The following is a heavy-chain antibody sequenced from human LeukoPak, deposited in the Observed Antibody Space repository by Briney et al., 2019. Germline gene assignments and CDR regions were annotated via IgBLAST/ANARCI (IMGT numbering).Heavy chain of an antibody. CDR1: GFAFSGFW. V-gene: IGHV3-7*03. J-gene: IGHJ3*01. CDR2: INSDGSEG. D-gene: IGHD6-6*01. CDR3: ARSSYSSSSSV. Sequence: GGSLRPSCAVSGFAFSGFWMSWSRQAPGKGLEWVASINSDGSEGYYADVVKGRFTISRDNAKNSLYLQINSLRAEDTAVYYCARSSYSSSSSVWGQGTMVTVSS.